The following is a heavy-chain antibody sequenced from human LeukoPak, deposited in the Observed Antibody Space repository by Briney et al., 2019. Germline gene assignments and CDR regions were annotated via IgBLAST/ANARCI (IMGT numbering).Heavy chain of an antibody. CDR3: AKGIDGYNSAFDI. Sequence: GESLRLSCAASGFTFDDYAMHWVRQAPGKGLEWVSGISWNSGSIGYADSVKGRFTISRDNAKNSLYLQMNSLRAEDTALYYCAKGIDGYNSAFDIWGQGTMVTVSS. CDR1: GFTFDDYA. D-gene: IGHD5-24*01. V-gene: IGHV3-9*01. J-gene: IGHJ3*02. CDR2: ISWNSGSI.